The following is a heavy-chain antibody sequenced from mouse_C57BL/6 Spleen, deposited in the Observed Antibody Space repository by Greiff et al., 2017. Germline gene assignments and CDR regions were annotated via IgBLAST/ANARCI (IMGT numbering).Heavy chain of an antibody. CDR2: IDPSDSYT. Sequence: VQLQQPGAELVRPGTSVKLSCKASGYTFTSYWMHWVKQRPGQGLEWIGVIDPSDSYTNYNQKFKGKATLTVDTSSSTAYMQLSSLTSEDSAVYYCARFNYDYPFDYWGQGTTLTVSS. CDR3: ARFNYDYPFDY. D-gene: IGHD2-4*01. J-gene: IGHJ2*01. CDR1: GYTFTSYW. V-gene: IGHV1-59*01.